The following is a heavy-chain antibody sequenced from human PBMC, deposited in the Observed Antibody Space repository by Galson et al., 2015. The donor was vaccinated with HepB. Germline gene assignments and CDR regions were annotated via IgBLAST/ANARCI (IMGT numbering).Heavy chain of an antibody. CDR1: GGTFSSYA. CDR2: IIPIFGTA. CDR3: ARDLEQYSLFDP. Sequence: SVKVSCKASGGTFSSYAISWVRQAPGQGLEWMGGIIPIFGTANYAQKFPGRVTITADESTSTAYMELSSLRSEDTAVYYCARDLEQYSLFDPWGQGTLVTVSS. D-gene: IGHD2-21*01. J-gene: IGHJ5*02. V-gene: IGHV1-69*13.